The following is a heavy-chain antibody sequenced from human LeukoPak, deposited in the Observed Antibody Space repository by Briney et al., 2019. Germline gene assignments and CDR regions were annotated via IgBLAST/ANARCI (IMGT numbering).Heavy chain of an antibody. CDR2: IYYSGST. Sequence: PSETLSLTCTVSGGSISSGDYYWRWLRQPPGKGLEWLGYIYYSGSTYYNPSLKSRVTISVDTSKNQFSLKLSSVTAADTAVYYCARWAQYYDFWSGYVLDYWGQGTLVTVSS. V-gene: IGHV4-30-4*08. J-gene: IGHJ4*02. CDR1: GGSISSGDYY. CDR3: ARWAQYYDFWSGYVLDY. D-gene: IGHD3-3*01.